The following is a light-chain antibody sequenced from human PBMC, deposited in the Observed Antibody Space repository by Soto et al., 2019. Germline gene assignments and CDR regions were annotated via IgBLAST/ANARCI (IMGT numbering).Light chain of an antibody. CDR1: RSNVGGYNL. CDR3: CSYAGHSTFV. J-gene: IGLJ1*01. Sequence: QSVLTQFASVSGSPGHSITISCSGTRSNVGGYNLVSWYQQHPGKAPKVVIYEGNKRPLGISDRFSASKSGNTAALTISGLQNEDEAAYYCCSYAGHSTFVFGSGTKVTVL. V-gene: IGLV2-23*03. CDR2: EGN.